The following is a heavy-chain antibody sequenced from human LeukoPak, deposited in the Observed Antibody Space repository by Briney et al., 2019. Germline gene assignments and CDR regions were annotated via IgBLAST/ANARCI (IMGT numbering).Heavy chain of an antibody. D-gene: IGHD2/OR15-2a*01. Sequence: PGGSLRLSCAASGFTFSSYAMHWVRQAPGKGLEWVAVISYDGSNIYYADPVKGRFTISRDNSKNTLYLQMNSLRAEDSAEYYCAKSLLTTAAGTGRAFDIWGQGTMVTVSA. CDR3: AKSLLTTAAGTGRAFDI. V-gene: IGHV3-30*04. CDR1: GFTFSSYA. CDR2: ISYDGSNI. J-gene: IGHJ3*02.